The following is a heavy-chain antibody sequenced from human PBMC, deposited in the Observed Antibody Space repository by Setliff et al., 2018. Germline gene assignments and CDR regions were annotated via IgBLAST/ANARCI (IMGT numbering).Heavy chain of an antibody. CDR1: GGSISSGDHY. J-gene: IGHJ4*01. V-gene: IGHV4-30-4*08. CDR2: IYYSGST. Sequence: PSETLSLTCTVSGGSISSGDHYWTLIRQPPGKGLEWIGFIYYSGSTYYNPSLESRGSVSVDTSKNQFSLKLSSVTTADTAIYYCVRGPHYDLSTGRVYHFDYWGPGTLVTAPQ. CDR3: VRGPHYDLSTGRVYHFDY. D-gene: IGHD3-9*01.